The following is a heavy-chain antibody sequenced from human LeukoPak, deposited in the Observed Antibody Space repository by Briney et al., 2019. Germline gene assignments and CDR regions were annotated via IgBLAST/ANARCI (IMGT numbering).Heavy chain of an antibody. D-gene: IGHD3-9*01. CDR2: INTDGSST. J-gene: IGHJ4*02. CDR1: GFTFSSYW. V-gene: IGHV3-74*01. Sequence: PGGSLRLSCAASGFTFSSYWMHWVRQAPGKGLVWVSRINTDGSSTNYADSAKGRFTISRDNSKNTLYLQMNSLRAEDTAVYYCAKAGYFDSYWGQGTLVTVSS. CDR3: AKAGYFDSY.